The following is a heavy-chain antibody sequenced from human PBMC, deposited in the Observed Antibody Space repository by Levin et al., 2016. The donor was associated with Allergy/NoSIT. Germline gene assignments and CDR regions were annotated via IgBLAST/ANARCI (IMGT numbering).Heavy chain of an antibody. CDR2: IKPDGSEK. J-gene: IGHJ4*02. CDR3: ARSFEESLSSLFY. D-gene: IGHD3-10*01. CDR1: GFTFSSYW. Sequence: GESLKISCAASGFTFSSYWMRLGSARLQGEGLEWVANIKPDGSEKYYVDSAKGRFTISRDNAKNSLYLQMNSLRAEDTAVYYCARSFEESLSSLFYWGQGTLVTVSS. V-gene: IGHV3-7*03.